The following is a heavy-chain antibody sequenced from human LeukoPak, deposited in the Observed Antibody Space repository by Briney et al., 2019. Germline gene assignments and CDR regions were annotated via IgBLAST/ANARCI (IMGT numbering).Heavy chain of an antibody. J-gene: IGHJ4*02. Sequence: GGSLRLSCAASGFAFSRYGIHWVRQAPGKGLEWVAFISYGGSYKNYADSVKGRFTISSDNSKNTLYLQMDSLRAEDTAVYYCARDYSITFGGVILPFDYWGQGTLVTVSS. CDR2: ISYGGSYK. D-gene: IGHD3-16*02. CDR3: ARDYSITFGGVILPFDY. V-gene: IGHV3-30*02. CDR1: GFAFSRYG.